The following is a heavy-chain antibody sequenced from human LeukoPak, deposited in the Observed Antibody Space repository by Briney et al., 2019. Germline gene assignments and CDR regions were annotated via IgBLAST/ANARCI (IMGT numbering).Heavy chain of an antibody. Sequence: RSRTLSLTCAISGDSVSSNSAAWNWIRQSPSRGLEWLGRTYYRSKWYNDYAVSVKSRITINPDTSKNQFSLQLNSVTPEDTAVYYCARDRRSGEMATSRFDYWGQGTLVTVSS. V-gene: IGHV6-1*01. CDR3: ARDRRSGEMATSRFDY. CDR1: GDSVSSNSAA. CDR2: TYYRSKWYN. D-gene: IGHD5-24*01. J-gene: IGHJ4*02.